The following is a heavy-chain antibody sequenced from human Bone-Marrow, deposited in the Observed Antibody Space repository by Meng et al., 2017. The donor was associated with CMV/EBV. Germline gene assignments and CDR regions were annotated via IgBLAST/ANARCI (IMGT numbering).Heavy chain of an antibody. Sequence: SETLSLTCSVSGGSISSSSYYWGWIRQPPGKGLEWIGNIYYNENTYYNASLKSRVTISVDTSKNQFSLKLSSVTAADTAVYYCARSSGVLVARKFFYYGMDVWGQGTTVTVSS. D-gene: IGHD4/OR15-4a*01. V-gene: IGHV4-39*07. CDR2: IYYNENT. CDR1: GGSISSSSYY. CDR3: ARSSGVLVARKFFYYGMDV. J-gene: IGHJ6*02.